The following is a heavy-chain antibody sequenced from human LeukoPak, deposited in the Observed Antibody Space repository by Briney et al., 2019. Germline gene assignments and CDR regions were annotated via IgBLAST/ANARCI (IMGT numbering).Heavy chain of an antibody. Sequence: SETLSFTCTVSGGSISSYYWSWIRQPPGKGLEWIGYIYYSGSTNYNPSLKSRVTISVDTSKNQFSLKLSSVTAADTAVYYCARLEYGAFDYWGQGTLVTVSS. V-gene: IGHV4-59*01. CDR3: ARLEYGAFDY. CDR2: IYYSGST. D-gene: IGHD2-2*01. CDR1: GGSISSYY. J-gene: IGHJ4*02.